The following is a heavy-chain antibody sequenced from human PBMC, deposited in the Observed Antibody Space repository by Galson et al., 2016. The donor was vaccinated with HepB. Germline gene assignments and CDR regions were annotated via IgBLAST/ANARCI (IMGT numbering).Heavy chain of an antibody. J-gene: IGHJ6*02. CDR2: IFYNGRT. V-gene: IGHV4-61*01. Sequence: LSLTCNVSGGSVSGPYYYWSWIRQPPGQGLEYIGHIFYNGRTTYNPSLKSRVTISLDTSKNQFSLKLNSVTAADTARYYCAREFSHDHPAWGSYGMDVWGRGTTVTVSS. CDR3: AREFSHDHPAWGSYGMDV. CDR1: GGSVSGPYYY. D-gene: IGHD3-16*01.